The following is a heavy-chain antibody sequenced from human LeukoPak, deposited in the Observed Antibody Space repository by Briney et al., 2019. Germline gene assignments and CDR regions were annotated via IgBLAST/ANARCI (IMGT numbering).Heavy chain of an antibody. V-gene: IGHV3-11*06. Sequence: PGGSLRLSCAASGFTFSDYYMSWIRQAPGKGLEWISYISTTSGYRNYTDSVKGRFTISRDNAKNSLYLQMNNLRDEDTAVYYCVGSNDWFGPWGQGTLVTVSS. CDR3: VGSNDWFGP. J-gene: IGHJ5*02. CDR1: GFTFSDYY. CDR2: ISTTSGYR.